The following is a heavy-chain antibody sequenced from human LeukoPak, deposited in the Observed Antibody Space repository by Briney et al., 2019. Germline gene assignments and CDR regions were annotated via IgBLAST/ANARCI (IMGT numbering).Heavy chain of an antibody. Sequence: ASVKVSSRASGYTFTNFGISWVRQATGQGLEWMGCINPNTGDTNYAQKVQGRVTMTRDTSNSTAYMELSRLRSDDTAVYYCAREAYSGIYNFDYWGQGTLVTVSS. CDR2: INPNTGDT. D-gene: IGHD1-26*01. CDR1: GYTFTNFG. J-gene: IGHJ4*02. CDR3: AREAYSGIYNFDY. V-gene: IGHV1-18*01.